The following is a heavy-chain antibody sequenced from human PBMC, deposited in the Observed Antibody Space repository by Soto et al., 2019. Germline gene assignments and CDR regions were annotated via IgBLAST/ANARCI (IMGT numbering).Heavy chain of an antibody. J-gene: IGHJ4*02. V-gene: IGHV1-69*13. CDR3: ASSKSDGYSSGWYRN. D-gene: IGHD6-19*01. CDR1: GGAFRSYA. CDR2: IIPIFGTA. Sequence: GXSVKVSCKASGGAFRSYAISWVRQAPGQGLEWMGGIIPIFGTANYAQKFQGRVTITADESTSTAYMELSSLRSEDTAVYYCASSKSDGYSSGWYRNWGQGTLVTVSS.